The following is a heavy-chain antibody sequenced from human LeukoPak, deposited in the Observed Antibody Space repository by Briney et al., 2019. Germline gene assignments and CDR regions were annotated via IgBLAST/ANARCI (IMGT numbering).Heavy chain of an antibody. CDR2: VNIDGRTT. CDR1: GFSFSSYW. Sequence: GGSLRLSCAASGFSFSSYWMHWVRQAPGKGLVWVSRVNIDGRTTSYADSVMGRFTISRDNAKNTLYLQMNSLRAEDTAVYYCARDVRNGGNPPVWGQGTLVTVSS. V-gene: IGHV3-74*01. J-gene: IGHJ4*02. CDR3: ARDVRNGGNPPV. D-gene: IGHD2-8*01.